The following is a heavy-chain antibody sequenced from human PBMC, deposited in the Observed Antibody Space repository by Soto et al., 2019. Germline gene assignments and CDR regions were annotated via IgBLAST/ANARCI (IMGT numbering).Heavy chain of an antibody. CDR1: GGTFSSYA. CDR2: IIPIFGTA. CDR3: VEGGGGYSYGRPLDLNKYYYYYGMDV. V-gene: IGHV1-69*13. Sequence: SVKVSCKASGGTFSSYAISWVRQAPGQGLEWMGGIIPIFGTANYAQKFQGRVTITADESTSTAYMELSSLRSEDTAVYYCVEGGGGYSYGRPLDLNKYYYYYGMDVWGQGTTVTVSS. J-gene: IGHJ6*02. D-gene: IGHD5-18*01.